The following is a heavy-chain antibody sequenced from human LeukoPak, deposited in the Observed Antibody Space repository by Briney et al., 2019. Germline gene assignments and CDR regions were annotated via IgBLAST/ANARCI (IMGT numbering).Heavy chain of an antibody. J-gene: IGHJ5*02. CDR3: ASVQYYGSGSYYNWFDP. CDR2: INSDGSST. D-gene: IGHD3-10*01. CDR1: GFTFSSSW. V-gene: IGHV3-74*01. Sequence: AGGSLRLSCAASGFTFSSSWMHWVRQAPGKGLVWVSRINSDGSSTTYADSVKGRFTISRDNAKNTLYLQMNSLRAEDTAVYYCASVQYYGSGSYYNWFDPWGQGTLVTVSS.